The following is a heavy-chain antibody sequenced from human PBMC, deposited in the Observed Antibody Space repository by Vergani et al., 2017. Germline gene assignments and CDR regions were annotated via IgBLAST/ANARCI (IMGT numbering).Heavy chain of an antibody. CDR3: GKGAIKYEFWSGHADYYYYMDV. Sequence: EVQLLVSGGGLVQPGGSLRLPCAASGFTFRSYAMSWVRQAPGKGLEWVSAISGSGGRTYYADSVKDRFTISRDNSKNTLYLQMNSLRAEDTDVYYFGKGAIKYEFWSGHADYYYYMDVWGKGTTVTVSS. V-gene: IGHV3-23*01. D-gene: IGHD3-3*01. CDR1: GFTFRSYA. CDR2: ISGSGGRT. J-gene: IGHJ6*03.